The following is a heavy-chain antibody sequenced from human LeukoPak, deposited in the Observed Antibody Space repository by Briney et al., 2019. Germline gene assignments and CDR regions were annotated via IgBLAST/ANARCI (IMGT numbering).Heavy chain of an antibody. D-gene: IGHD3-3*01. CDR3: ARGREYYDFWSGYYFDY. CDR1: GGSISSHY. J-gene: IGHJ4*02. Sequence: PSETLSLTCTVSGGSISSHYWSWIRQPPGKGLEWIGEINHSGSTNYNPSLKSRVTISVDTSKNQFSLKLSSVTAADTAVYYCARGREYYDFWSGYYFDYWGQGTLVTVSS. V-gene: IGHV4-34*01. CDR2: INHSGST.